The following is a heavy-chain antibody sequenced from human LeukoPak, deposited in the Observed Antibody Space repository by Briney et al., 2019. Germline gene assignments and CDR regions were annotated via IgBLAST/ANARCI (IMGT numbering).Heavy chain of an antibody. CDR1: GGSFSGYY. Sequence: SETLSLTCAVYGGSFSGYYWSWIRQPPGKGLEWIGEINPSGSTNYNPSLKSRVTISVDTSKNQFSLKLSSVTAADTAVYYCARGLGQLWPEDGNWGQGTLVTVSS. D-gene: IGHD5-18*01. CDR3: ARGLGQLWPEDGN. CDR2: INPSGST. V-gene: IGHV4-34*01. J-gene: IGHJ4*02.